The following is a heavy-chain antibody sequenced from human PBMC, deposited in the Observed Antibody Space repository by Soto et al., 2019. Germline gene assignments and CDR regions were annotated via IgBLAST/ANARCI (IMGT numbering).Heavy chain of an antibody. CDR3: ARTKVATIGVSYWFDP. CDR2: IYYSGST. V-gene: IGHV4-31*02. Sequence: PSETLSLTCTVSGGSISSGGYYWSWIRQHPGKGLEWIGYIYYSGSTYYNPSLKSRVTISVDTSKNQFSLKLSSVTAADTAVYYCARTKVATIGVSYWFDPWGQGTLVTVSS. J-gene: IGHJ5*02. CDR1: GGSISSGGYY. D-gene: IGHD5-12*01.